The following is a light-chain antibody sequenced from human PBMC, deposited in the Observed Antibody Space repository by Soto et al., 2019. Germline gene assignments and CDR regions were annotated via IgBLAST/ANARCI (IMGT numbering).Light chain of an antibody. CDR1: SSNIGNTY. CDR2: DTY. CDR3: GTWDSSLSASV. J-gene: IGLJ1*01. V-gene: IGLV1-51*01. Sequence: QSVLTQPPSVSAAPGQTVTISCSGSSSNIGNTYVSWYQQLPGTAPKLLIYDTYKRPSGIPDRFSGSKSGTSATLGITGLQTGDEADYYCGTWDSSLSASVFGTGTKVTVL.